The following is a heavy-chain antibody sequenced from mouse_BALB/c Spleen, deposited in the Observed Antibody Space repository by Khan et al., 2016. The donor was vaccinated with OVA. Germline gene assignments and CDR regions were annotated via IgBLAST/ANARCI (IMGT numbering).Heavy chain of an antibody. D-gene: IGHD2-3*01. CDR3: TRSYESYYFDY. CDR1: GYSFASYW. CDR2: IYPGISDT. Sequence: VQLQQSGTVLARPGASVKMSCKASGYSFASYWMHWVKQRPGQGLEWIGTIYPGISDTRYNQKFKGKATLTAVSSASTAYMEFSSLTNEDSAVYYGTRSYESYYFDYWGQGTTLSVSS. V-gene: IGHV1-5*01. J-gene: IGHJ2*01.